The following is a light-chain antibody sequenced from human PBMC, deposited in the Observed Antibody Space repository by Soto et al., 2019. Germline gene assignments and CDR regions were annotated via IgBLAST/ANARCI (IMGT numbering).Light chain of an antibody. Sequence: IVMTQSPATLSVSPGERATLSCRASQNIYSNVAWYQQRPGQAPRLLIYRASTRATGVPARFSGSGSGTEFTLTISGLQSEDFAVYFCQHYKTWPLAFGGGTKVEIK. V-gene: IGKV3-15*01. J-gene: IGKJ4*01. CDR1: QNIYSN. CDR2: RAS. CDR3: QHYKTWPLA.